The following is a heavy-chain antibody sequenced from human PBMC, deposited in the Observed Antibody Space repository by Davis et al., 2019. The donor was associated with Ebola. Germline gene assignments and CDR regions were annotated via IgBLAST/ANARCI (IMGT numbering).Heavy chain of an antibody. J-gene: IGHJ4*02. CDR2: ISYDGSNK. V-gene: IGHV3-30*18. Sequence: GESLKISCAASGFTFSSYGMHWVRQAPGKGLEWVAVISYDGSNKYYADSVKGRFTISRDNSKNTLYLQMNSLRAEDTAVYYCAKESGRIVGATPFDYWGQGTLVTVSS. CDR3: AKESGRIVGATPFDY. D-gene: IGHD1-26*01. CDR1: GFTFSSYG.